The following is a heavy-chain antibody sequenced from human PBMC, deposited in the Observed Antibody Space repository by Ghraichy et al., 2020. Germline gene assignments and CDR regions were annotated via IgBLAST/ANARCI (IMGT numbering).Heavy chain of an antibody. V-gene: IGHV3-48*02. CDR1: GFTFSSYG. D-gene: IGHD4-23*01. CDR2: ITSSSRTI. Sequence: GALRLSCVGSGFTFSSYGMNWVRQAPGKSLEWVSYITSSSRTIAYADSVKGRFTISRDNAHNSLYLQMKSLRDEDTAVYYCARASTVVRYFYYDGMDVWGQGTTVTVSS. CDR3: ARASTVVRYFYYDGMDV. J-gene: IGHJ6*02.